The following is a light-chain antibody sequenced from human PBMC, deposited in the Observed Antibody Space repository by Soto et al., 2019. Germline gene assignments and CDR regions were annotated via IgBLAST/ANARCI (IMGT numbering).Light chain of an antibody. Sequence: QSVLTQPASVSASPGQSISISCTGTSNDVGAFDYVSWYQQHPGKAPKLMIYEVSNRPSGVSNRFSGSKSGNTASLTISGLQAEDEADYYCSSYTSSSTPVFGGGTKLTVL. CDR3: SSYTSSSTPV. J-gene: IGLJ3*02. V-gene: IGLV2-14*01. CDR1: SNDVGAFDY. CDR2: EVS.